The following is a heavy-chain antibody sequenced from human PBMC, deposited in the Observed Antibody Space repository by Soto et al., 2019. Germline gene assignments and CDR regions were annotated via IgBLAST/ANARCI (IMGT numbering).Heavy chain of an antibody. J-gene: IGHJ4*01. CDR3: ARPDILIGYNYYAFAY. CDR1: GVTFSNYA. D-gene: IGHD3-9*01. Sequence: GVSLRLSYSVSGVTFSNYAVHWVLQTPGKGLEWVAVISYDGSNKYYADSVKGRFTISRDNSKNPLYLQMTSLRAEDTAVYYCARPDILIGYNYYAFAYLGHGTPVTLS. CDR2: ISYDGSNK. V-gene: IGHV3-30-3*01.